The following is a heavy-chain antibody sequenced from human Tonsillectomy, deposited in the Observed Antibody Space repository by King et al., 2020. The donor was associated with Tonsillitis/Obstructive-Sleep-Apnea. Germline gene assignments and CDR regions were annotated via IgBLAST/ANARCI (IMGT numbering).Heavy chain of an antibody. CDR3: ARSRSGSGYSSDY. D-gene: IGHD3-10*01. Sequence: VQLVESGGGLVQPGGSLRLSCAASGFTFTNYWMHWVRQAPGKGLVWVSRISGDGSGTNYADSVKGRFTISRDNAKNTLYLQMNSLRAEDTAVYYCARSRSGSGYSSDYWGQGTLAT. CDR1: GFTFTNYW. J-gene: IGHJ4*02. CDR2: ISGDGSGT. V-gene: IGHV3-74*01.